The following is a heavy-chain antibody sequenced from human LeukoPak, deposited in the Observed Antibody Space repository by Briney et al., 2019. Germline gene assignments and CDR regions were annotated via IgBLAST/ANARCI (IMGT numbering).Heavy chain of an antibody. V-gene: IGHV3-21*01. CDR1: GFTFSSYA. CDR2: ITSAGNYI. CDR3: ARGPGIAAAADGIDY. Sequence: PGGSLRLSCAASGFTFSSYAMSWVRQAPGKGLEWVSSITSAGNYIYYADSVKGRFTISRDNAKDSLYLQMNSLRAEDTAVYYCARGPGIAAAADGIDYWGQGTLVTVSS. J-gene: IGHJ4*02. D-gene: IGHD6-13*01.